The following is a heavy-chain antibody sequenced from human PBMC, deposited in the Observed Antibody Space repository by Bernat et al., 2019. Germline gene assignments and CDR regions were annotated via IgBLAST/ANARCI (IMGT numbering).Heavy chain of an antibody. D-gene: IGHD3-22*01. V-gene: IGHV3-23*01. CDR2: ISGSGGST. Sequence: EVQLLESGGGLVQPGGSLRLSCAASGFTFSSYAMSWVRQAPGKGLEWVSAISGSGGSTYYADSVKGRFTISRANSKNTLYLQMNSLRAEDTAVYYCAKATVGYYDSSGYPDYWGQGTLVTVSS. J-gene: IGHJ4*02. CDR1: GFTFSSYA. CDR3: AKATVGYYDSSGYPDY.